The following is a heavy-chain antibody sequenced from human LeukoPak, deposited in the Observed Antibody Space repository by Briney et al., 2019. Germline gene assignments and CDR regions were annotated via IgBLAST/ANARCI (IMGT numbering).Heavy chain of an antibody. CDR3: AKDGVAYCGGDCYSEY. CDR1: GFTFSSYG. V-gene: IGHV3-30*02. J-gene: IGHJ4*02. CDR2: IWYDGSNK. D-gene: IGHD2-21*01. Sequence: GGSLRLSCAASGFTFSSYGMHWVRQAPGKGLEWVAFIWYDGSNKYYADSVKGRFTISRDNSKNTLYLQMNSLRAEDTAVYYCAKDGVAYCGGDCYSEYWGQGTLVTVSS.